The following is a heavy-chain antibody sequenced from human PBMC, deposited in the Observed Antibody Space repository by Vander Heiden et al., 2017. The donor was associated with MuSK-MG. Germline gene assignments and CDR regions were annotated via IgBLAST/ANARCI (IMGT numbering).Heavy chain of an antibody. J-gene: IGHJ4*02. V-gene: IGHV3-30-3*01. D-gene: IGHD3-3*01. CDR3: ASFTYDFWSGYYNPAVFDY. Sequence: QVQLVESGGGVVQPGRSLRLSCAASGFTFSSYAMHWVRQAPGKGLEWVAVISYDGSNKYYADSVKGRFTISRDNSKNTLYLQMNSLRAEDTAVYYCASFTYDFWSGYYNPAVFDYWGQGTLVTVSS. CDR1: GFTFSSYA. CDR2: ISYDGSNK.